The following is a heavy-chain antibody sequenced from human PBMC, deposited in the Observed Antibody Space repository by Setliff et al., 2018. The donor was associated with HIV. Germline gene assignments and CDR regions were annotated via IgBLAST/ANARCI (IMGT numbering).Heavy chain of an antibody. Sequence: ASETLSLSCAASGFMFGVDWMSWVRQAPGKGLEWVSVISGSGGSTYVADSVKGRFTISRDNSENTLHLQMNSLRADDTAVYYCTKKGPKGQWLVDLYFDSWGQGTLVTVSS. CDR3: TKKGPKGQWLVDLYFDS. CDR1: GFMFGVDW. D-gene: IGHD6-19*01. J-gene: IGHJ4*02. CDR2: ISGSGGST. V-gene: IGHV3-23*01.